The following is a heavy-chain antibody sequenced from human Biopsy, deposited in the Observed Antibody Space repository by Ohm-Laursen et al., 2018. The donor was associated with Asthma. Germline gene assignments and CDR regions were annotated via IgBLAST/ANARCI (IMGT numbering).Heavy chain of an antibody. V-gene: IGHV4-39*01. Sequence: SQTLSLTCTVSGGSITSSSYYCGWIRQPPGKGMEWNGSMYHSGRPYYPPSLKSRPTISVDTSKNQLSMKMSSVTAADTAVYFCVRHQYSSSWSTFDYGGQGALVTVSS. J-gene: IGHJ4*02. CDR3: VRHQYSSSWSTFDY. CDR2: MYHSGRP. D-gene: IGHD3-22*01. CDR1: GGSITSSSYY.